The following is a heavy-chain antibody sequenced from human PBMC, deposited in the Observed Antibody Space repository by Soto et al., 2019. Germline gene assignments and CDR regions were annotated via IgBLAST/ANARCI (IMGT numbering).Heavy chain of an antibody. CDR3: VRPIATGYSSSWYDY. J-gene: IGHJ4*02. CDR2: ISSNGGST. D-gene: IGHD6-13*01. Sequence: GGSLRLSCSASGFTFSSYAMHWVRQAPGKGLEYVSAISSNGGSTYYADSVKGRFTISRDNSKNTLYLQMSSLRAEDTAVYYCVRPIATGYSSSWYDYWGQGTLVTVSS. V-gene: IGHV3-64D*08. CDR1: GFTFSSYA.